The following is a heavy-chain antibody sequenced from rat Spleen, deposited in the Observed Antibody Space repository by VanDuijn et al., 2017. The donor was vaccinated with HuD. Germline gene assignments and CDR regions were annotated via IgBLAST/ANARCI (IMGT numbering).Heavy chain of an antibody. CDR2: IIYDGSRT. CDR1: XFTXXXYX. Sequence: EVQLVESGGGLVQXGRXXKLSCAXXXFTXXXYXXXWVXXVPTNGLEWVETIIYDGSRTYYRDSVKGRFTISRDNAKSTLYLQMDSLRSEDTATYYCARPDSSLYVMDAWGQGASVTVSS. V-gene: IGHV5-7*01. D-gene: IGHD1-2*01. J-gene: IGHJ4*01. CDR3: ARPDSSLYVMDA.